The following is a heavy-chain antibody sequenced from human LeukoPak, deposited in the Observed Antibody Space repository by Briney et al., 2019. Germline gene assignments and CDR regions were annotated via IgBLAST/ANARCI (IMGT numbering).Heavy chain of an antibody. D-gene: IGHD2-2*01. CDR1: GYTLTSYD. J-gene: IGHJ6*03. CDR3: ARIQYQLLVNYCYYYMDV. Sequence: ASVKVSCKASGYTLTSYDINWVRQATGQGLEWMGWMNPNSGNTGYAQKFQGRVTITRNTSISTAYMELSSLRSEDTAVYYCARIQYQLLVNYCYYYMDVWGKGTTVTVSS. V-gene: IGHV1-8*03. CDR2: MNPNSGNT.